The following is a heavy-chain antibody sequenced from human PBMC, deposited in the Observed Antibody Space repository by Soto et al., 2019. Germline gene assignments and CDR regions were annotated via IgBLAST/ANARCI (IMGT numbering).Heavy chain of an antibody. CDR2: IKQDGSEK. D-gene: IGHD6-6*01. J-gene: IGHJ6*03. Sequence: EVQLVESGGGLVQPGGSLRLSCAASGFTFSSYWMSWVRQAPGKGLEWVANIKQDGSEKYYVYSVKGRFTISRDNAKNSLYLQMNSLRAEDTAVYYCARDGWQIVPLPKYYYYYYRDVWGKGTTVPVYS. CDR3: ARDGWQIVPLPKYYYYYYRDV. CDR1: GFTFSSYW. V-gene: IGHV3-7*01.